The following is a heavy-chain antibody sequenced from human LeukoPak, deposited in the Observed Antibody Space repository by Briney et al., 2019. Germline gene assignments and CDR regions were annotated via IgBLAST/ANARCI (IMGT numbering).Heavy chain of an antibody. CDR3: AKDHRPFGSANFDY. CDR2: ISGSGGST. D-gene: IGHD3-10*01. V-gene: IGHV3-23*01. Sequence: GGTLTLSWADCGVTFSDYAKSWVGEAPGKGMEWVSTISGSGGSTYYADSVKGRFTISRDNSKNTLYLQMNSLRAEDTAVYYCAKDHRPFGSANFDYCGQGTLVTVSS. CDR1: GVTFSDYA. J-gene: IGHJ4*02.